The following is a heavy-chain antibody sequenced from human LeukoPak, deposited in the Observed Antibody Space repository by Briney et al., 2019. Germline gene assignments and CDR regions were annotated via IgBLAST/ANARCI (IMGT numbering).Heavy chain of an antibody. CDR2: INPNSGGT. CDR1: GYTFTGYY. CDR3: ARDSVIAAPDTPDY. Sequence: ASVKVSCKASGYTFTGYYMHWVRQAPGQGLEWMGWINPNSGGTNYAQKFQGRVTMTRDTSISTAYMELSRLRPDDTAVYYCARDSVIAAPDTPDYWGQGTLVTVSS. D-gene: IGHD2-21*01. J-gene: IGHJ4*02. V-gene: IGHV1-2*02.